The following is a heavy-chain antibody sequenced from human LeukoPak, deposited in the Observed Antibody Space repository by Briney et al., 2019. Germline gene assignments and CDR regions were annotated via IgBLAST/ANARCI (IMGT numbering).Heavy chain of an antibody. D-gene: IGHD2-15*01. CDR2: IYYSGNT. CDR3: ARDVGFCSGGNCHPYNWFDP. J-gene: IGHJ5*02. V-gene: IGHV4-31*03. Sequence: SQTLSLTCSVSGGSITNDNYFWSWIRQYPGKGLEWIGYIYYSGNTYYNPSLKSRVTMSVDTSKNQFSLKLTSMTAADTAVYHCARDVGFCSGGNCHPYNWFDPWGQGTLVTVSS. CDR1: GGSITNDNYF.